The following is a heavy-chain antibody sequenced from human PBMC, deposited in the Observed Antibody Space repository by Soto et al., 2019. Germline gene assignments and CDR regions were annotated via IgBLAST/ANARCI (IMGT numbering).Heavy chain of an antibody. Sequence: QVPLVQSGAEVKKPGASVKVSCKASGYTFTSYGISWVRQAPGQGLEWMGWISGYSGNTEYAQKFQGRVTMTTDTSTNTAYMDLRSLRHDDTAVYYCARVLGYSSTYYMFDPWGQGTLVTVSS. CDR2: ISGYSGNT. V-gene: IGHV1-18*04. CDR3: ARVLGYSSTYYMFDP. CDR1: GYTFTSYG. D-gene: IGHD6-13*01. J-gene: IGHJ5*02.